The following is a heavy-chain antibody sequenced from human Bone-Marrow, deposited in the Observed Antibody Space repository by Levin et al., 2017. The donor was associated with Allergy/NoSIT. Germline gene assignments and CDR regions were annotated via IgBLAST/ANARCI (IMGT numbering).Heavy chain of an antibody. V-gene: IGHV4-30-4*01. CDR2: IYYSGST. CDR3: ARDTSRLTDGLYYYYGMDV. Sequence: PSETLSLTCTVSGGSISSGDYYWSWIRQPPGKGLEWIGYIYYSGSTYYNPSLKSRVTISVDTSKNQFSLKLSSVTAADTAVYYCARDTSRLTDGLYYYYGMDVWGQGTTVTVSS. J-gene: IGHJ6*02. CDR1: GGSISSGDYY. D-gene: IGHD2-21*02.